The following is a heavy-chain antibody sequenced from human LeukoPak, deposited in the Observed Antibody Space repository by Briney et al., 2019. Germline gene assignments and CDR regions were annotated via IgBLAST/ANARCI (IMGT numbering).Heavy chain of an antibody. Sequence: ASVKVSCKASGYIFTSYGISWVRQAPGQGLEWMGWISAYNGNTNYAQKLQGRVTMTTDTFTSTAYMELRSLRSDDTAVYYCVTSITIFGVGDYWGQGTLVTVSS. CDR2: ISAYNGNT. V-gene: IGHV1-18*01. CDR3: VTSITIFGVGDY. D-gene: IGHD3-3*01. CDR1: GYIFTSYG. J-gene: IGHJ4*02.